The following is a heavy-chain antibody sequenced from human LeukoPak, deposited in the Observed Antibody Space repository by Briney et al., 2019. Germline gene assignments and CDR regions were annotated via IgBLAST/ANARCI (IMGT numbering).Heavy chain of an antibody. D-gene: IGHD2-2*02. CDR2: IYYSGST. J-gene: IGHJ6*02. V-gene: IGHV4-39*07. Sequence: SETLSLTCTVSGGSISSSSYYWGWIRQPPGKGLEWIGSIYYSGSTYYNPSLKSRVTMSVDTSKNQFSLKLKSVTAADTAVYYCARDRPDCSSTSCYISYHYYGMDVWGQGTTVTVSS. CDR3: ARDRPDCSSTSCYISYHYYGMDV. CDR1: GGSISSSSYY.